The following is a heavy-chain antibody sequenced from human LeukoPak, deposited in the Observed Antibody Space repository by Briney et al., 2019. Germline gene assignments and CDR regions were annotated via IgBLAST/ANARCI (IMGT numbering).Heavy chain of an antibody. J-gene: IGHJ4*02. CDR2: ISGSYGST. D-gene: IGHD6-13*01. Sequence: KSGRSLRLSCAASGFTFSSYAMSWVRQAPGKGLEWVSAISGSYGSTYYADSVKGRFTISRDNSKNTLFLQMNSLRADDTVVYYCARVGSTVAAGTPDYWGQGTLVTVSS. CDR1: GFTFSSYA. V-gene: IGHV3-23*01. CDR3: ARVGSTVAAGTPDY.